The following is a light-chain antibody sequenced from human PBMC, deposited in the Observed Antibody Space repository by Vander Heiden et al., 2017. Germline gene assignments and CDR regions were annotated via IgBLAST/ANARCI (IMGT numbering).Light chain of an antibody. CDR1: AGAVTSGNF. V-gene: IGLV7-43*01. CDR2: STT. CDR3: LLYYGSSVI. J-gene: IGLJ2*01. Sequence: QPVVTPEPSLSVSPGGTVTLTCASSAGAVTSGNFPNWFQQKPGQVPRALIDSTTNKRSWTPARFSGSLLGDKAALTLSGVQPEDEADYYCLLYYGSSVIFGGGTRLTVL.